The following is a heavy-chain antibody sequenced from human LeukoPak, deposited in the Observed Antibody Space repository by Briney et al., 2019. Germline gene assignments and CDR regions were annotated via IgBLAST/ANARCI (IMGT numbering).Heavy chain of an antibody. Sequence: SVTVSCKASGGTFSSYAISWVRQAPGQGLEWMGGIIPIFGTANYAQKFQGRVTITADESTSTAYMELSSLRSEDTAVYYCARGAPFFDYGDSYFDYWGQGTLVTVSS. CDR3: ARGAPFFDYGDSYFDY. CDR1: GGTFSSYA. V-gene: IGHV1-69*01. J-gene: IGHJ4*02. D-gene: IGHD4-17*01. CDR2: IIPIFGTA.